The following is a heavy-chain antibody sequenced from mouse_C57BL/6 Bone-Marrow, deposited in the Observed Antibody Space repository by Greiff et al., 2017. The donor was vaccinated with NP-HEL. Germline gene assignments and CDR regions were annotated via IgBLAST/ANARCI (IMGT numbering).Heavy chain of an antibody. CDR1: GYSFTGYY. D-gene: IGHD2-4*01. CDR3: ARKRGDYAPPFDY. V-gene: IGHV1-42*01. Sequence: VQLQQSGPELVKPGASVKISCKASGYSFTGYYMNWVKQSPEKSLEWIGEINPSTGGTTYNQKFKAKATLTVDKSSSTAYMQLKSLTSEDSAVYYCARKRGDYAPPFDYWGQGTTLTVSS. CDR2: INPSTGGT. J-gene: IGHJ2*01.